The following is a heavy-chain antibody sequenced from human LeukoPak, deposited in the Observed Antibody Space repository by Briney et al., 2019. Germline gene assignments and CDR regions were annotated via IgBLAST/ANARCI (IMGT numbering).Heavy chain of an antibody. V-gene: IGHV3-21*01. Sequence: GGSLRLSCAASGFTFSSYGMHWVRQAPGKGLEWVSSISSSSSYIYYADSVKGRFTISRDNAKNSLYLQMNSLRAEDTAVYYCARDVHAPIFGVVIGAFDIWGQGTMVTVSS. CDR3: ARDVHAPIFGVVIGAFDI. D-gene: IGHD3-3*01. J-gene: IGHJ3*02. CDR2: ISSSSSYI. CDR1: GFTFSSYG.